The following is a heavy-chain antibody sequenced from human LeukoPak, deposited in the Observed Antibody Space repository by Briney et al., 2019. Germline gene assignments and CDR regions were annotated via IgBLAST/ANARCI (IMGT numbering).Heavy chain of an antibody. CDR1: GYTFTSYY. Sequence: ASVKVSCKASGYTFTSYYMHWVRQAPGQGLEWMGIINPSGGSTSYAQKFQGRVTMTRDMSTSTVYMELSSLRSEDTAVYSCARAEDSSSGPYYFDYWGQGTLVTVSS. CDR2: INPSGGST. V-gene: IGHV1-46*01. J-gene: IGHJ4*02. CDR3: ARAEDSSSGPYYFDY. D-gene: IGHD6-19*01.